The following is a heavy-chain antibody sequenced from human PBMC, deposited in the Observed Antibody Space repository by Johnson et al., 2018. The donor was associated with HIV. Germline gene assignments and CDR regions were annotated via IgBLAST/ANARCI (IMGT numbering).Heavy chain of an antibody. Sequence: VQLVESGGGVVQPGRSLRLSCAASGFTFSSYGMHWVRQAPGKGLEWVAFIRYDGSNKYYADSVKGRFTISRDNSKNTLYLQMNSLRAEDTAVYYCAKGGLWFGESIDAFDIWGQGTMVTVSS. V-gene: IGHV3-30*02. CDR1: GFTFSSYG. CDR2: IRYDGSNK. J-gene: IGHJ3*02. CDR3: AKGGLWFGESIDAFDI. D-gene: IGHD3-10*01.